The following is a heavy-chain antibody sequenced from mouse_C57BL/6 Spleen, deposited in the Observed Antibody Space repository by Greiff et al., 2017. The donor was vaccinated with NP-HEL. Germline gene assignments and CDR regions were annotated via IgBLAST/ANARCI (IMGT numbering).Heavy chain of an antibody. V-gene: IGHV1-55*01. CDR2: IYPGSGST. Sequence: VQLQQPGAELVKPGASVKMSCKASGYTFTSYWITWVKQRPGQGLEWIGDIYPGSGSTNYNEKFKSKATLTVDTSSSTAYMQLSSLTSEDSAVYYGAGFYGRNWYFDVWGTGTTVTVSS. D-gene: IGHD1-1*01. CDR3: AGFYGRNWYFDV. J-gene: IGHJ1*03. CDR1: GYTFTSYW.